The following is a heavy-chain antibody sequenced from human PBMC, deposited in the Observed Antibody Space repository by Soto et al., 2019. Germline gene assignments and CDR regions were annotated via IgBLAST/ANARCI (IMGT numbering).Heavy chain of an antibody. V-gene: IGHV4-61*01. CDR1: GGSVSSGSYY. J-gene: IGHJ6*02. D-gene: IGHD5-18*01. CDR3: ASNVDTDYYGMDV. Sequence: SETLSLTCTVSGGSVSSGSYYWSWIRQPPGKGLEWIGYIYYSGSTNYNPSLKSRVTISVDTSKNQFSLKLSSVTAADTAVYYCASNVDTDYYGMDVWGQGTTVTVSS. CDR2: IYYSGST.